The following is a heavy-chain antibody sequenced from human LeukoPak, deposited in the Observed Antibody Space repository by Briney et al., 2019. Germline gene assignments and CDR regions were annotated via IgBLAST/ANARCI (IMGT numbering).Heavy chain of an antibody. Sequence: SVKVSCKASGGTFSSYAIRWVRQAPGQGLEWVGRIIPILGIANYAQKFQGRVTITADKSTSTAYMELSSLRSEDTAVYYCARDSGAYSSGWYDYWGQGTLVTVSS. V-gene: IGHV1-69*04. CDR3: ARDSGAYSSGWYDY. CDR2: IIPILGIA. J-gene: IGHJ4*02. D-gene: IGHD6-19*01. CDR1: GGTFSSYA.